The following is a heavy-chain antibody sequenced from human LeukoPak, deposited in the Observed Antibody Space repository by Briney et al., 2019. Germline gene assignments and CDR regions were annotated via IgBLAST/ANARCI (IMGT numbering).Heavy chain of an antibody. CDR2: IYYSGST. CDR1: GGSVSSGSYY. J-gene: IGHJ5*02. D-gene: IGHD4-17*01. V-gene: IGHV4-61*01. Sequence: SETLSLTCTVSGGSVSSGSYYWNWIRQPPGKGLEWIGYIYYSGSTNYNPSLKSRVTISLDTPKNQFSLKLSSVTAADTAVYYCARGSYGDWGWFDPRGQGTLVTVSS. CDR3: ARGSYGDWGWFDP.